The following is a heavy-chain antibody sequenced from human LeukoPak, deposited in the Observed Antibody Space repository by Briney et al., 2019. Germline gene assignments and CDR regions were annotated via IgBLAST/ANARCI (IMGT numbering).Heavy chain of an antibody. CDR2: INHRGGT. V-gene: IGHV4-34*01. CDR3: SRENGAFSPFGY. J-gene: IGHJ4*02. CDR1: GGSFSDYH. Sequence: SETLSLTCAVYGGSFSDYHWSWIRQPPGKGLEWIGEINHRGGTHYNPSLESRVTVSLDKSKNQLSLNLTSVTAADTAVYYCSRENGAFSPFGYWGQGTLVTVLS. D-gene: IGHD2-8*01.